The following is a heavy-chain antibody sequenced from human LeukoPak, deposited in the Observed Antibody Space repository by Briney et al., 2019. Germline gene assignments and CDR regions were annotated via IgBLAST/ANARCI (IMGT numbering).Heavy chain of an antibody. CDR1: GFTFSSYS. CDR3: ARENTIFGVVIAYYFDY. D-gene: IGHD3-3*01. J-gene: IGHJ4*02. CDR2: ISSSSTHI. Sequence: PAGSLRLSCAASGFTFSSYSMNWVRQAPGKGLEWVSSISSSSTHITYADSVKGRLTICRVNAKNSLYLHMNSLRAEDAAVYYCARENTIFGVVIAYYFDYWGQGTLVTVSS. V-gene: IGHV3-21*01.